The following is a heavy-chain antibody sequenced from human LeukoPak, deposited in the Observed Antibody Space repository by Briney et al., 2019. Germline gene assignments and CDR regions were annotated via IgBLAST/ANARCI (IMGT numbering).Heavy chain of an antibody. J-gene: IGHJ4*02. V-gene: IGHV3-23*01. CDR2: ISGSGGST. Sequence: GGSLRLSCAASGFTFSSYAMSWVRRAPGKGREWVSAISGSGGSTYYADSVKGRFTISRDNSKNTLYLQMNSLRAEDTAVYYCAKKRWERLQSPRDYWGQGTLGTVSS. CDR3: AKKRWERLQSPRDY. D-gene: IGHD1-26*01. CDR1: GFTFSSYA.